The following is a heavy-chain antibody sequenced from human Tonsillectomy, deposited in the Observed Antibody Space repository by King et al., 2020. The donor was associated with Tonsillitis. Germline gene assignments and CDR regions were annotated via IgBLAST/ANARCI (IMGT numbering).Heavy chain of an antibody. CDR3: ARDLGEAMDF. D-gene: IGHD3-10*01. CDR1: GFTFTNYG. Sequence: VKLVESGGGVVRPGRSLRLSCAASGFTFTNYGIHWVRQAPGKGLDWVAVVWYDGSIKYYAGSVKGRFTISRDNSKNTVYLQMNSLRAEDTAVYYCARDLGEAMDFWGQGALVTVSS. CDR2: VWYDGSIK. V-gene: IGHV3-33*01. J-gene: IGHJ4*02.